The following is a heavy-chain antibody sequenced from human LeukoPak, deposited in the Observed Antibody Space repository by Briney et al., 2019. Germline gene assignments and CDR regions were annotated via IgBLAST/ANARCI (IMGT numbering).Heavy chain of an antibody. D-gene: IGHD3-10*01. CDR1: GFTFSSYS. Sequence: GGSLRLSCAASGFTFSSYSMNWVRQAPGKGLEWVSSISSSSSYIYYADSVKGRFTISRDNAKNSLYLQMNSLRAEDTAVYYCAIAGEYGSGSYLDYWGQGTLVTASS. J-gene: IGHJ4*02. CDR2: ISSSSSYI. V-gene: IGHV3-21*01. CDR3: AIAGEYGSGSYLDY.